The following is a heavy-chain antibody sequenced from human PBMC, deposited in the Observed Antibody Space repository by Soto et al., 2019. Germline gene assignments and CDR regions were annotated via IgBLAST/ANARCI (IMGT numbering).Heavy chain of an antibody. CDR3: ARVSSGHDY. D-gene: IGHD6-19*01. CDR1: RFTLSNYW. Sequence: GGSLRLSCAASRFTLSNYWMSWVRQAPGKGLEWVANIKQDGSEKYYVDSVKGRFTISRDNANNTLYLQMNSLRAEDTAVYYCARVSSGHDYWGQGTLVTVSS. J-gene: IGHJ4*02. CDR2: IKQDGSEK. V-gene: IGHV3-7*01.